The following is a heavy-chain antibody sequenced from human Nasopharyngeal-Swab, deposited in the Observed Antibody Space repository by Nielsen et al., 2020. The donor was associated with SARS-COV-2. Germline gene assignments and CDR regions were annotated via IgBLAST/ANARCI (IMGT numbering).Heavy chain of an antibody. CDR3: ARDGCSSTSCYGAMYYYYYMDV. CDR1: GFTFSSYA. V-gene: IGHV3-33*08. D-gene: IGHD2-2*01. CDR2: IWYDGSNK. J-gene: IGHJ6*03. Sequence: GGSLRLSCAASGFTFSSYAMHWVRQAPGKGLEWVAVIWYDGSNKYYADSVKGRFTISRDNSKNTLYLQMNSLRAEDTAVYYCARDGCSSTSCYGAMYYYYYMDVWGKGTTVTVSS.